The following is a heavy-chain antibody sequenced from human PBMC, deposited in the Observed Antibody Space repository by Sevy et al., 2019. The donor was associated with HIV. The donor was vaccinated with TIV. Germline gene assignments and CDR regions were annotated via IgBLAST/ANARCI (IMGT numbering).Heavy chain of an antibody. CDR1: GFTFSSYA. D-gene: IGHD5-18*01. V-gene: IGHV3-23*01. CDR3: AKGYRGYSYGYGWFDP. Sequence: GGSLRLSCAASGFTFSSYAMSWVRQAPGKGLEWVSAISGSGGSTYYADSVKGRFTISRDNSKNTLYLQMNSLRAEDTAVYHCAKGYRGYSYGYGWFDPWGQGTLVTVSS. CDR2: ISGSGGST. J-gene: IGHJ5*02.